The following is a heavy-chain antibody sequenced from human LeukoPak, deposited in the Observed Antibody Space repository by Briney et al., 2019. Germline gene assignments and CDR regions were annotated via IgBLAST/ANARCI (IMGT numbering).Heavy chain of an antibody. V-gene: IGHV4-34*01. Sequence: SETLSLTCAVYSGSFSGYYWSWIRQPPGKGLEWIGEINHSGSTNYNPSLKSRVTISVDTSKNQFSLKLSSVTAADTAVYYCARGLYCSSTSCYTGNWFDPWGQGTLVTVSS. D-gene: IGHD2-2*02. CDR1: SGSFSGYY. CDR3: ARGLYCSSTSCYTGNWFDP. CDR2: INHSGST. J-gene: IGHJ5*02.